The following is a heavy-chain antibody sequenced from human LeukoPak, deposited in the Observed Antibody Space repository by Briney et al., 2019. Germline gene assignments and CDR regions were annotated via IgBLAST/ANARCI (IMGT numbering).Heavy chain of an antibody. CDR3: AGLAYSSGYYYFDY. V-gene: IGHV1-2*02. Sequence: ASVKVSCKASGYTFTGYYMHWVRQAPGQGLEWMGWINPNSGGTNYAQKFQGRVTMTRDTSISTAYMELSSLRASDTAMYYCAGLAYSSGYYYFDYWGQGTLVTVSS. CDR1: GYTFTGYY. J-gene: IGHJ4*02. CDR2: INPNSGGT. D-gene: IGHD3-22*01.